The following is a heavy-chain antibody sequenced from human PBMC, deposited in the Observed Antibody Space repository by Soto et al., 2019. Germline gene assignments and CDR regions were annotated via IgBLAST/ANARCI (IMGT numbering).Heavy chain of an antibody. CDR1: GFTFSSYA. V-gene: IGHV3-23*01. J-gene: IGHJ1*01. CDR3: AKCYYYGSGRLGYFQR. Sequence: EVQLLESGGGLVQPGGSLRLSCAASGFTFSSYAMSWVRQAPGKGLEWVSAISGSGGSTYYADSVKGRFTISRDNSKNTLYLQMNSLRAEDTAVYYCAKCYYYGSGRLGYFQRWGQGTLVTVSS. D-gene: IGHD3-10*01. CDR2: ISGSGGST.